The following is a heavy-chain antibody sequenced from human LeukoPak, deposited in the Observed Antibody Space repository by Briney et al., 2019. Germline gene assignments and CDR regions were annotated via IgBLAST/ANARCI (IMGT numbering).Heavy chain of an antibody. V-gene: IGHV1-2*06. CDR1: GYTFSDYY. D-gene: IGHD3-22*01. CDR3: ARATIADSSTYYIDY. Sequence: GASVKVSCKASGYTFSDYYMHWVRQAPGQGLERMGRINPNSGGTNYAQKFQGRVTMTRDMSISTAYMEVSRLTSDDTAVYYCARATIADSSTYYIDYWGLGTLVTVSS. CDR2: INPNSGGT. J-gene: IGHJ4*02.